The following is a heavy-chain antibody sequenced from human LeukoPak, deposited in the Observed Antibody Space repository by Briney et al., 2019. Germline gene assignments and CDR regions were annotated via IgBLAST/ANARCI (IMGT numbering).Heavy chain of an antibody. V-gene: IGHV4-34*01. CDR2: INHSGST. CDR3: VRHVARAFDI. Sequence: PSETLSLTCAVYGWSFTNYYWSWIRQPPGKGLEWIGEINHSGSTKYNPYLPSRVTISIDTSKNQRSLKLSSVPAADTAVYSCVRHVARAFDIWGQGTKVTVSS. CDR1: GWSFTNYY. J-gene: IGHJ3*02.